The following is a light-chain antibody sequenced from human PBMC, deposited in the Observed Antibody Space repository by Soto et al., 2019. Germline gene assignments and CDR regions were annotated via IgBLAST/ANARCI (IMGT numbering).Light chain of an antibody. Sequence: EIVMTQSPATLSVSPGERVTLSCRASQSVSGDLAWYQQKPGQAPGLLIYGASTRATDIPARFSGSGSGTEFTLTISSLQSEDFAVYYCQQYNNWLFTFGGGTRVEIK. CDR1: QSVSGD. J-gene: IGKJ4*01. V-gene: IGKV3-15*01. CDR3: QQYNNWLFT. CDR2: GAS.